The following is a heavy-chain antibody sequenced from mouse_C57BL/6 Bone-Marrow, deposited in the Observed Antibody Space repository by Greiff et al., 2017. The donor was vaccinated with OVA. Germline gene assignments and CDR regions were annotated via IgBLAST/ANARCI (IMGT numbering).Heavy chain of an antibody. Sequence: EVKLVESGGGLVQSGRSLRLSCATSGFTFSDFYMEWVRQAPGKGLEWIAASRNKANDYTTEYSASVKGRFIVSRDTSQSILYLQMNALRAEDTAIYYCARDAWGGAWFAYWGQGTLVTVSA. CDR3: ARDAWGGAWFAY. CDR1: GFTFSDFY. J-gene: IGHJ3*01. V-gene: IGHV7-1*01. CDR2: SRNKANDYTT.